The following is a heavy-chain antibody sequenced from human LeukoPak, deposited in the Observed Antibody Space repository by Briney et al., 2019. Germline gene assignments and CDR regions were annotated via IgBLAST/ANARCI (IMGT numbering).Heavy chain of an antibody. Sequence: SETLSLTCAVYGGSFSGYYWSWIRQPPGKGLEWIGEINHSGSTNYNPSLKSRVTISVDTSKNQFSLKLSSVTAADTAVYYCARQTIVEATRHWFDPWGQGTLVTVSS. CDR2: INHSGST. V-gene: IGHV4-34*01. D-gene: IGHD1-26*01. CDR1: GGSFSGYY. CDR3: ARQTIVEATRHWFDP. J-gene: IGHJ5*02.